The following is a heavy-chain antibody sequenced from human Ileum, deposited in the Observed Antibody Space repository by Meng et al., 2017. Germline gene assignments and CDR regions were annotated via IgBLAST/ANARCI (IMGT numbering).Heavy chain of an antibody. Sequence: SETLSLTCTVSGDSIPNSYWTWIRQPAGKGLEWIGRIYNSGSNNYNPSLKSRVTMSVDTSKKQFSLKLSSVTAADTAVYFCAREKQYYDYVWGATDWGQGTLVTVSS. V-gene: IGHV4-4*07. J-gene: IGHJ4*02. CDR3: AREKQYYDYVWGATD. D-gene: IGHD3-16*01. CDR2: IYNSGSN. CDR1: GDSIPNSY.